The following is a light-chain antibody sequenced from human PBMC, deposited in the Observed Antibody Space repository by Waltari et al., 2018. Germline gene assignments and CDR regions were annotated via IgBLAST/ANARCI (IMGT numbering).Light chain of an antibody. J-gene: IGLJ3*02. CDR3: SSYTTSHTAYWV. V-gene: IGLV2-14*03. CDR1: NSDIGGYKY. CDR2: DVT. Sequence: QSALTQPASVSGSPGQSITISCSGTNSDIGGYKYVSWYQQHPGKAPKRIIYDVTNRPSGISHRFSGSKSGIMASLTISGLQAEDEGDYYCSSYTTSHTAYWVFGGGTRLTVL.